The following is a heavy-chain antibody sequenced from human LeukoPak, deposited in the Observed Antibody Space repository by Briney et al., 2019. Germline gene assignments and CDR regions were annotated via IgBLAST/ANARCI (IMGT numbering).Heavy chain of an antibody. V-gene: IGHV1-46*01. Sequence: GASVKVSCKASGYTFTSYYMHWVRQAPGQGLEWMGIINPSGGSTSYAQKFQGRVTMTRDTSTSTVYMELSSLRSEDTAVYYCARDRVVPAAPATAGAFDIWGQGTVVTVSS. CDR3: ARDRVVPAAPATAGAFDI. CDR2: INPSGGST. J-gene: IGHJ3*02. CDR1: GYTFTSYY. D-gene: IGHD2-2*01.